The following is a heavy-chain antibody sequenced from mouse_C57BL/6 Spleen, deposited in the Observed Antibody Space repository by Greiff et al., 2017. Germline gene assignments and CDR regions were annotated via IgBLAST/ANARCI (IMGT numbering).Heavy chain of an antibody. D-gene: IGHD2-4*01. CDR2: IWGGGST. Sequence: QVQLQQSGPGLVQPSQSLSITCTVSGFSLTSYGVHWVRQSPGKGLEWLGVIWGGGSTDYNAAFMSRLSITKDNSKSQVFFKMNSLQADDTAIYYCAKKGDYEDYYAMDYWGQGTSVTVSS. CDR1: GFSLTSYG. J-gene: IGHJ4*01. CDR3: AKKGDYEDYYAMDY. V-gene: IGHV2-5*01.